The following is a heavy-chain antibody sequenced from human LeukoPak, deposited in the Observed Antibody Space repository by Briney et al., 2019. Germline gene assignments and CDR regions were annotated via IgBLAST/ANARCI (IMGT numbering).Heavy chain of an antibody. CDR3: ARAYRDGYNYLADY. CDR2: IKQDGSEK. J-gene: IGHJ4*02. D-gene: IGHD5-24*01. CDR1: GFTFSNYW. V-gene: IGHV3-7*01. Sequence: GGSLRLSCATSGFTFSNYWMSWVRQAPGKGLEWVANIKQDGSEKYYVDSVKGRFTISRDNAKSSLYLQMNSLRAEDTAVYYCARAYRDGYNYLADYWGQGTLVTVSS.